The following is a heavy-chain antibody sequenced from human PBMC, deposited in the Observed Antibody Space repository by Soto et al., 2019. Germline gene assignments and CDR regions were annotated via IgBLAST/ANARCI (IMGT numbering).Heavy chain of an antibody. CDR2: IYYSGST. CDR1: GGSISSSSYY. J-gene: IGHJ6*02. Sequence: PSETLSLTCTVSGGSISSSSYYWGWIRQPPGKGLEWIGSIYYSGSTYYNPSLKSRVTISVDTSKNQFSLKLSSVTAADTAVYYCARIDLEFYYYGMDVWGQGTTVTVS. V-gene: IGHV4-39*01. D-gene: IGHD3-10*01. CDR3: ARIDLEFYYYGMDV.